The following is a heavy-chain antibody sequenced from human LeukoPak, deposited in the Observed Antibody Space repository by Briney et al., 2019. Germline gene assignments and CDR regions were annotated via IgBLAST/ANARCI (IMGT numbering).Heavy chain of an antibody. Sequence: ASVKVSCKASGYTFTSYGISWVRQAPGQGLEWMGWISAYNGNTNYAQKLQGRVTMTTDTSTSTAYMELRSLRSDDTAVYYCARERNYDILTGYYSYWYFDLWGRGTLVTVSS. V-gene: IGHV1-18*01. D-gene: IGHD3-9*01. J-gene: IGHJ2*01. CDR2: ISAYNGNT. CDR3: ARERNYDILTGYYSYWYFDL. CDR1: GYTFTSYG.